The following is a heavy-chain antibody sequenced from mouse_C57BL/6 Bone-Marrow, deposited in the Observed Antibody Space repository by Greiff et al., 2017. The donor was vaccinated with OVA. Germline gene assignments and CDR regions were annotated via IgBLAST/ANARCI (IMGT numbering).Heavy chain of an antibody. CDR3: ARWFYWYFDV. Sequence: EVQLQPSGPELVKPGASVKISCKASGYTFTDYYMNWVKQSHGKSLEWIGDINPNNGGTSYNQKFKGKATLTVDKSSSTAYMELRSLTSEDAAVYYCARWFYWYFDVWGTGTTVTVSS. V-gene: IGHV1-26*01. J-gene: IGHJ1*03. CDR2: INPNNGGT. D-gene: IGHD2-2*01. CDR1: GYTFTDYY.